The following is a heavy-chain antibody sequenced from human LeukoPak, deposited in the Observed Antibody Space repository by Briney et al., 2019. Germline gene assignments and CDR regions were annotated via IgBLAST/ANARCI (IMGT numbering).Heavy chain of an antibody. J-gene: IGHJ3*02. CDR3: AKDISAVADTEDDAFDI. Sequence: GGSLRLSCAASGFYFDDYGMQWGRHAQGKGLEWVSGISWHSGSIGYADSVKGPFTISRDNANNSLYLQMNSLRAEDTALYYCAKDISAVADTEDDAFDIWGQGTMVTVSS. CDR1: GFYFDDYG. D-gene: IGHD6-19*01. CDR2: ISWHSGSI. V-gene: IGHV3-9*01.